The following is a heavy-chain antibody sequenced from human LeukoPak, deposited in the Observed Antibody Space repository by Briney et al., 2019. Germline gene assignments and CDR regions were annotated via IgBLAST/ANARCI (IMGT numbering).Heavy chain of an antibody. V-gene: IGHV3-23*01. CDR2: ISGSGGST. Sequence: GGSLRLSCAASGFTFSSYAMSWVRQAPGKGLEWVSAISGSGGSTYYADSVKGRFTISRDNSKNSLHLQMSSLRAEDTAVYYCSTSGGAYWGQGILVLVSS. CDR3: STSGGAY. J-gene: IGHJ4*02. D-gene: IGHD6-25*01. CDR1: GFTFSSYA.